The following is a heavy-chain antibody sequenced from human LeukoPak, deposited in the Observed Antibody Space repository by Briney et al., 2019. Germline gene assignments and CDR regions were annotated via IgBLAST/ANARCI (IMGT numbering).Heavy chain of an antibody. CDR3: ARESGEYCSNLDY. D-gene: IGHD3-10*01. V-gene: IGHV4-4*02. Sequence: SGTLSLTCAVSGGSISSSNWWSWVRQPPGKGLEWIGEIYHSGSTNYNPSLKSRVTISVDKSKNQFSLKLSSVTAADTAVYYCARESGEYCSNLDYWGQGTLVTVSS. CDR2: IYHSGST. CDR1: GGSISSSNW. J-gene: IGHJ4*02.